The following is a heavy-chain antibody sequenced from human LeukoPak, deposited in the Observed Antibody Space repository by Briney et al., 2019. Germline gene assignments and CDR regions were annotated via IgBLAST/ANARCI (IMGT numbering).Heavy chain of an antibody. CDR3: ARQRSESKGYYGSGSYLP. CDR1: GGSISSSSYY. V-gene: IGHV4-39*01. CDR2: IYYSGST. J-gene: IGHJ4*02. Sequence: PSETLSLTCTVSGGSISSSSYYWGWIRQPPGKGLEWIGSIYYSGSTYYNPSLKSRVTISVDTSKNQFSLKLSSVTAADTAVYYCARQRSESKGYYGSGSYLPWGQGTLVTVSS. D-gene: IGHD3-10*01.